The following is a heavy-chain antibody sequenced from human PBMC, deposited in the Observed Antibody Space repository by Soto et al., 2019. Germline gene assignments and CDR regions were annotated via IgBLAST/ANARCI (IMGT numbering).Heavy chain of an antibody. V-gene: IGHV3-48*02. CDR2: ISSSSSTI. CDR1: GFTFSSYS. CDR3: ARPLGYDSSGYFYLMGDAFDI. Sequence: GGSLRLSCAASGFTFSSYSMNWVRQAPGKGLEWVSYISSSSSTIYYADSVKGRFTISRDNAKNSLYLQMNSLRDEDTAVYYCARPLGYDSSGYFYLMGDAFDIWGQGTMVTVSS. J-gene: IGHJ3*02. D-gene: IGHD3-22*01.